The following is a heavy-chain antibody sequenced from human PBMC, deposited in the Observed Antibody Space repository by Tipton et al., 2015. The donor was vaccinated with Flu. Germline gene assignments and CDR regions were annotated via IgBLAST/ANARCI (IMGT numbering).Heavy chain of an antibody. J-gene: IGHJ3*02. D-gene: IGHD3-22*01. CDR1: GGSFSGYY. Sequence: TLSLTCAVYGGSFSGYYWSWIRQPPGKGLEWIGEINHSGSTNYNPSLKSRVTISVDTPKNQFSLKLSSVTAADTAVYYCARAYDSSGYYYAGDAFDIWGQGTMVTVSS. V-gene: IGHV4-34*01. CDR3: ARAYDSSGYYYAGDAFDI. CDR2: INHSGST.